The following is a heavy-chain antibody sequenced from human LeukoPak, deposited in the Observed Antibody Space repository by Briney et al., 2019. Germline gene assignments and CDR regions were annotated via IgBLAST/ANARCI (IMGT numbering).Heavy chain of an antibody. CDR1: GFDFSRFD. V-gene: IGHV3-30*02. Sequence: GGSLRLSCVVSGFDFSRFDMHWVRQAPGKGLEWVASIRYDGGNKYYADSVKGRFTVSRDNSKNALYLRMNSMRAEDTAVYYCAKDKMWQQPGYPYYFDYWGQGTLVTVSS. J-gene: IGHJ4*02. D-gene: IGHD6-13*01. CDR2: IRYDGGNK. CDR3: AKDKMWQQPGYPYYFDY.